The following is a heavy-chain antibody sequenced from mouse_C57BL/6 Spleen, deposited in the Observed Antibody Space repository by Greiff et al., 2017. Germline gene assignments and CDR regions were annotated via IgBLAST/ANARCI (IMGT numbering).Heavy chain of an antibody. CDR1: GYTFTDYY. J-gene: IGHJ4*01. Sequence: VQLQQSGPVLVKPGASVKMSCKASGYTFTDYYMNWVKQSHGKSLEWIGVINPYNGGTSYNQKFKGKATLTVDKSSSTAYMELNRLTSEDSAVYYCARPITTVEDYAMDYWGQGTSVTVSS. D-gene: IGHD1-1*01. CDR2: INPYNGGT. CDR3: ARPITTVEDYAMDY. V-gene: IGHV1-19*01.